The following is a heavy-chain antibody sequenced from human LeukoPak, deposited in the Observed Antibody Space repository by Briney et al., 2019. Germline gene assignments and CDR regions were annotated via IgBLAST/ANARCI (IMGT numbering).Heavy chain of an antibody. CDR1: GFTFSSYL. CDR2: IKQDGSEK. CDR3: ARLKGHCSGGSCSNWFDR. Sequence: GGSLRLSCAASGFTFSSYLMNWVRQAPGKGLEWVANIKQDGSEKNYVDSVKGRFTISGDNAKNSLYLQMNSLRAEDTAVYYCARLKGHCSGGSCSNWFDRWGQGTLVTVSS. D-gene: IGHD2-15*01. V-gene: IGHV3-7*01. J-gene: IGHJ5*02.